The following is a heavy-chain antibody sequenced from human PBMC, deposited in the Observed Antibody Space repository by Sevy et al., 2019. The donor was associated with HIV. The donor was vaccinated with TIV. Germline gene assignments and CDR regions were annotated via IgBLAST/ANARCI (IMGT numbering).Heavy chain of an antibody. CDR1: GFTPSTYG. CDR2: IGYDGSNK. J-gene: IGHJ4*02. CDR3: ARDPRMYGDYLLAYFDS. V-gene: IGHV3-33*01. Sequence: GALRLSCAASGFTPSTYGMHWVRQAPGKGLEWVAVIGYDGSNKYYADSVKGRFTISRANSKNTLFLQMDSLRAEDTAVYYCARDPRMYGDYLLAYFDSWGQGTLVTVSS. D-gene: IGHD2-8*01.